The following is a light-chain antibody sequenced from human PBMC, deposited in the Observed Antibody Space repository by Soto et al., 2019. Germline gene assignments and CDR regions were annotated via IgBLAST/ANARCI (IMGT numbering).Light chain of an antibody. Sequence: EIVLTRSPGTLSLSPGERATLSCRASQSVSSSYLAWYQQKPGQAPRLLIYGASSRATGIPDRFSGSGSGTDFTLTISRLEPEDFAVYYCQHYGSSPLTFGGGTKVDIK. V-gene: IGKV3-20*01. CDR2: GAS. CDR1: QSVSSSY. CDR3: QHYGSSPLT. J-gene: IGKJ4*01.